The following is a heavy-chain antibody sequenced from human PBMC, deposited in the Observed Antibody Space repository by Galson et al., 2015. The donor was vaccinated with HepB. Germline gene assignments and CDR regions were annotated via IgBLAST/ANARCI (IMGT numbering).Heavy chain of an antibody. CDR3: ARETVILNWSLDL. D-gene: IGHD3-16*02. Sequence: SLRLSCAASGFTFSRFGMHWVRQAPGKGLEWMGCIWYDGRNTHTADSVKGRFSISRDNSRNTLYLHMNSLRAEDTAVYYCARETVILNWSLDLWGRGTLVTVSS. CDR2: IWYDGRNT. V-gene: IGHV3-33*01. J-gene: IGHJ2*01. CDR1: GFTFSRFG.